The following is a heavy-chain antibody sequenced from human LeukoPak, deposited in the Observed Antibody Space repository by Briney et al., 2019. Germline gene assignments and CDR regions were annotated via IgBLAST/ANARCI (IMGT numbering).Heavy chain of an antibody. CDR3: ARVVVFGVVSSDYYYYYMDV. CDR2: IYSSGST. Sequence: SETLSLTCTVSGGSISSYYWSWIRQPAGKGLEWIGRIYSSGSTNYSPSLKSRVTMSVDTSKNQFSLKLSSVTATDTAVYYCARVVVFGVVSSDYYYYYMDVWGKGTTVTVSS. D-gene: IGHD3-3*01. J-gene: IGHJ6*03. V-gene: IGHV4-4*07. CDR1: GGSISSYY.